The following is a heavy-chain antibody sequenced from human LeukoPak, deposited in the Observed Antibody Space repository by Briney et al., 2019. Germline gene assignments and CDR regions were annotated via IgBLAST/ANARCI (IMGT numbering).Heavy chain of an antibody. CDR3: ARSYCSSTSCSEYGIDY. D-gene: IGHD2-2*01. Sequence: ASVKVSCKASGGTFSSYAISWVRQAPGQGLERMGRIIPILGIVNYAQKFQGRVTITADKSTSTAYMELSSLRSEDTAVYYCARSYCSSTSCSEYGIDYWGQGTLVTVSS. CDR1: GGTFSSYA. CDR2: IIPILGIV. J-gene: IGHJ4*02. V-gene: IGHV1-69*04.